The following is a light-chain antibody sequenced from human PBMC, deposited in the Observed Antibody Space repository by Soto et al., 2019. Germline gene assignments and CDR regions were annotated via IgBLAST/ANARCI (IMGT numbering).Light chain of an antibody. CDR1: QYISNY. V-gene: IGKV1-33*01. CDR2: DAS. Sequence: DIQMTQSPSSLSASVGDRVTSTCQASQYISNYLNWYKQKPRKTPKHLIYDASNLETGVPSKFSRSGSGTDFTLNISSLQPEDIATYYCQQYDNLPLTFGGGPKVEIK. J-gene: IGKJ4*01. CDR3: QQYDNLPLT.